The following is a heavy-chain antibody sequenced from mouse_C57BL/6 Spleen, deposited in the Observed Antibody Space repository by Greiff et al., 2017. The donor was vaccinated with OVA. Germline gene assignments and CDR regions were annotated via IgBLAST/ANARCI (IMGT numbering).Heavy chain of an antibody. Sequence: DVHLVESGGGLVKPGGSLKLSCAASGFTFSSYAMSWVRQTPEKRLEWVATISDGGSYTYYPDNVKGRFTISSDNATNNPYLQMSHLKSEDTAMYYCARDDGYYWAYWGQGTLVTVSA. V-gene: IGHV5-4*01. D-gene: IGHD2-3*01. CDR2: ISDGGSYT. J-gene: IGHJ3*01. CDR3: ARDDGYYWAY. CDR1: GFTFSSYA.